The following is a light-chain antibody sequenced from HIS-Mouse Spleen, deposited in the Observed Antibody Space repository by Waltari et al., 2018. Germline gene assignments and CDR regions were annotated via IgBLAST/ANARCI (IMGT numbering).Light chain of an antibody. CDR1: SPNIGAGYD. CDR3: QSYDSSLSAHYV. CDR2: GNS. J-gene: IGLJ1*01. V-gene: IGLV1-40*01. Sequence: QSVLTQPPSVSGAPGQRVTIPCTGSSPNIGAGYDVHWSQQLPGTAPKLLIYGNSNRPSGVPDRFSGSKSGTSASLAITGLQAEDEADYYCQSYDSSLSAHYVFGTGTKVTVL.